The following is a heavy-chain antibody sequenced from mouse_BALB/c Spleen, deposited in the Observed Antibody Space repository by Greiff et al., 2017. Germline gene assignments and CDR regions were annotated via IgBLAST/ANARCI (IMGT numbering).Heavy chain of an antibody. J-gene: IGHJ1*01. V-gene: IGHV3-2*02. CDR2: ISYSGST. CDR3: ARYSYYYRYWYFDV. CDR1: GYSITSYYA. D-gene: IGHD2-14*01. Sequence: VQLKESGPGLVKPSQSLSLTCTVTGYSITSYYAWNWIRQFPGNKLEWMGYISYSGSTSYNPSLKSRNSITRDTSKNQFFLQLNSVTTEDTATYYCARYSYYYRYWYFDVWGAGTTVTVAS.